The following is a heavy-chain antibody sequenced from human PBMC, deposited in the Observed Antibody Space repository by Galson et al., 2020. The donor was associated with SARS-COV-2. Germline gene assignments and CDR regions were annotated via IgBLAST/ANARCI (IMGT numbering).Heavy chain of an antibody. J-gene: IGHJ6*02. CDR3: ARAQTYYDILTGYRHYYGMDV. D-gene: IGHD3-9*01. V-gene: IGHV3-7*01. CDR2: IKQDGSEK. CDR1: GFTFSSYW. Sequence: GESLKISCAASGFTFSSYWMSWVRQAPGKGLEWVANIKQDGSEKYYVDSVKGRFTISRDNAKNSLYLQMNSLRAEDTAVYYCARAQTYYDILTGYRHYYGMDVWGQGTTVTVSS.